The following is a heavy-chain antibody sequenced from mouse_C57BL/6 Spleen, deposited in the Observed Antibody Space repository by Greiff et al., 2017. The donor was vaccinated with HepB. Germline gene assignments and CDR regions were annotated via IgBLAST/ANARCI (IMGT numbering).Heavy chain of an antibody. D-gene: IGHD1-3*01. CDR2: IWSGGST. V-gene: IGHV2-2*01. CDR3: ARGKGRYFDV. J-gene: IGHJ1*03. CDR1: GFSLTSYG. Sequence: QVQLQQSGPGLVQPSQSLSITCTVSGFSLTSYGVHWVRQSPGKGLEWLGVIWSGGSTDYNAAFISRLSISKDNSKSQVFFKMNSLQADDTAIYYCARGKGRYFDVWGTGTTVTVSS.